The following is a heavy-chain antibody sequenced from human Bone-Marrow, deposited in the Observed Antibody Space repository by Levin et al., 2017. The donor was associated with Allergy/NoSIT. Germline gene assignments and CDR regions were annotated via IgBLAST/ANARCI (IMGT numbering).Heavy chain of an antibody. CDR3: ARDGHSGYITH. D-gene: IGHD5-12*01. V-gene: IGHV1-18*01. J-gene: IGHJ4*02. CDR2: IQPYSTNR. CDR1: GYTFVDFG. Sequence: AASVKVSCKASGYTFVDFGIVWVRQAPGQGLEWMGWIQPYSTNRDYAQNFQGRMTMTTDTSATTAYMELRSLRSDDTAVYYCARDGHSGYITHWAQGTLVTVSS.